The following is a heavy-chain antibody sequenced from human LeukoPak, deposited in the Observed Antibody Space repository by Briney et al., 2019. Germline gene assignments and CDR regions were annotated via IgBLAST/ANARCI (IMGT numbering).Heavy chain of an antibody. V-gene: IGHV4-39*07. CDR3: ARDSGYDSSGYYWAYFDY. CDR1: GGSISSSSYY. Sequence: SETLSLTCTVSGGSISSSSYYWGWIRQPPGKGLEWIGSIYYSGSTYYNPSLKSRVTISVDTSKNQFSLKLSSVTAADTAVYYCARDSGYDSSGYYWAYFDYWGQGTLVTVSS. CDR2: IYYSGST. D-gene: IGHD3-22*01. J-gene: IGHJ4*02.